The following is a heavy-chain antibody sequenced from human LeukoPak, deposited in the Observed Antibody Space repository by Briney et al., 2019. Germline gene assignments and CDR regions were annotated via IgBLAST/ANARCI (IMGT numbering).Heavy chain of an antibody. D-gene: IGHD1-14*01. Sequence: PGGSLRLSCTVSGFALGDYAMNWFRQAPGKGLEWVGFIRSTGYGGTTEYAASVKGRFSISRDDSKSIAYLQMNNLKSEDTALYFCAREDPEAGLFEFWGQGTLVTVSS. CDR1: GFALGDYA. V-gene: IGHV3-49*03. CDR2: IRSTGYGGTT. J-gene: IGHJ4*02. CDR3: AREDPEAGLFEF.